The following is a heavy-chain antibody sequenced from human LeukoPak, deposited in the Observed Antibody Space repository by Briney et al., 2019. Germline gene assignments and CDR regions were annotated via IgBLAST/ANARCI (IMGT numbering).Heavy chain of an antibody. V-gene: IGHV4-34*01. CDR3: ARGGRRRDGYNLVY. J-gene: IGHJ4*02. CDR1: GGSFSGYY. CDR2: ISHSGST. Sequence: PSETLSLTCAVYGGSFSGYYWSWIRQPPGKGLEWIGEISHSGSTNYNPPLKSRVTISVDTSKNQFSLKLSSVTAADTAVYYCARGGRRRDGYNLVYWGQGTLVTVSS. D-gene: IGHD5-24*01.